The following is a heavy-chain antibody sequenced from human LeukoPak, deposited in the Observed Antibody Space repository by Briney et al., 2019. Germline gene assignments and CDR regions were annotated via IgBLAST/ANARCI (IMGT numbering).Heavy chain of an antibody. D-gene: IGHD3-3*01. V-gene: IGHV1-24*01. CDR1: GYTLTELS. J-gene: IGHJ4*02. Sequence: ASVKVSCKVSGYTLTELSMHWVRQAPGKGLEWMGGFDPEDGETIYAQKFQGRVTMTEDTSTDTAYMELSSLRSEDTAVYYCATVKYYDFWSGWRQFDYWGQGTLVTVSS. CDR2: FDPEDGET. CDR3: ATVKYYDFWSGWRQFDY.